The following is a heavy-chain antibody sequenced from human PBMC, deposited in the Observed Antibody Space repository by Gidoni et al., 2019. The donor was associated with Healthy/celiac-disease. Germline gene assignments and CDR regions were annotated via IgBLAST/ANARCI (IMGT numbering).Heavy chain of an antibody. Sequence: QVQLVASGGGVVQPGRSLRLSCAASGFTFSSYGMHWVRQAPGKGLEWVAVIWYDGSNKYYADSVKGRFTISRDNSKNTLYLQMNSLRAEDTAVYYCASTLGGNSGGYWGQGTLVTVSS. V-gene: IGHV3-33*01. J-gene: IGHJ4*02. CDR2: IWYDGSNK. CDR1: GFTFSSYG. CDR3: ASTLGGNSGGY. D-gene: IGHD2-21*02.